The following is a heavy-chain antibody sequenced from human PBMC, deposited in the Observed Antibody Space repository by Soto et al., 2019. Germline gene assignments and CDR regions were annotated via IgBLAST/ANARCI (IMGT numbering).Heavy chain of an antibody. Sequence: ASVKVSCKASGYTFTSYAMQWVRQAPGQRLEWMGWINAGNGNTKYSQKFQGRVTITRDTSASTAYMELSSLRSEDTAVYYCARVLITMVRGVEYYFDYWGQGTLVTVSS. J-gene: IGHJ4*02. V-gene: IGHV1-3*01. CDR2: INAGNGNT. CDR1: GYTFTSYA. CDR3: ARVLITMVRGVEYYFDY. D-gene: IGHD3-10*01.